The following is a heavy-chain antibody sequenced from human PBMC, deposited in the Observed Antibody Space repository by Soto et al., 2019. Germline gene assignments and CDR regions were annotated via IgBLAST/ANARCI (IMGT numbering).Heavy chain of an antibody. CDR3: ARGGGYGGQYYYGMDV. D-gene: IGHD3-16*01. Sequence: GGSLRLSCAPYGFTFSDYYMSWIRQAPGKGLEWVSYITSSGRTIFYADSVKGRFTISRDNAKNSLYLQMNSLRAEDTAVYYCARGGGYGGQYYYGMDVWGQGTTVTVSS. CDR1: GFTFSDYY. J-gene: IGHJ6*02. V-gene: IGHV3-11*01. CDR2: ITSSGRTI.